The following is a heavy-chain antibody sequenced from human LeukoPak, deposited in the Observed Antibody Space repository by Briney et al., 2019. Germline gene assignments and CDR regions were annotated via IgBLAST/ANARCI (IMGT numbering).Heavy chain of an antibody. CDR3: AKDAWEVGATSEIDY. D-gene: IGHD1-26*01. Sequence: GGSLRLSCVTSGFIFSSYGIHWVRQAPGKGLEWVAFIRYDGSDKYYADSVKGRFTISRDNSKNKVYLQMNSLRVEGTAVYYCAKDAWEVGATSEIDYWGQGTLVTVSS. CDR1: GFIFSSYG. CDR2: IRYDGSDK. J-gene: IGHJ4*02. V-gene: IGHV3-30*02.